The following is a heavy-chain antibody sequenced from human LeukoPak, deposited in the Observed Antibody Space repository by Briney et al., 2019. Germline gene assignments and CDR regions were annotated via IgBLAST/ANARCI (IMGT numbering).Heavy chain of an antibody. CDR1: GFTFSSYS. J-gene: IGHJ6*02. CDR3: AKAVVVTVRSYYYYALDV. Sequence: PGGSLRLSCAASGFTFSSYSMNWVRQAPGKGLEWVSSISSSSSYIYYADSVKGRFTISRDNAKNSLYLQMNSLRAEDTALYYCAKAVVVTVRSYYYYALDVWGQGTTVTVSS. D-gene: IGHD2-21*02. V-gene: IGHV3-21*04. CDR2: ISSSSSYI.